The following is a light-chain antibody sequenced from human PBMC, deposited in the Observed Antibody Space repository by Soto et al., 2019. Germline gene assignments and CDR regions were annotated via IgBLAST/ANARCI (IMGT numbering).Light chain of an antibody. J-gene: IGKJ1*01. Sequence: DIQMTQSPSILSASIGDRVTITCRASQNISTSLAWYQQKPGKAPNLLMYDASTLESGVPSRFSGTGSGTYFPLTIDGLQPGDFATYYCLYYTSYSQTFGQGTTVDIK. CDR2: DAS. CDR1: QNISTS. V-gene: IGKV1-5*01. CDR3: LYYTSYSQT.